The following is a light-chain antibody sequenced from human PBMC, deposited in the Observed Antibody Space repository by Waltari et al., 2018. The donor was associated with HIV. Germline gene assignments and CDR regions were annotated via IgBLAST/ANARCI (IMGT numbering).Light chain of an antibody. J-gene: IGKJ1*01. CDR3: EQYYSNTTWT. CDR1: QAISHS. CDR2: AAS. V-gene: IGKV1-NL1*01. Sequence: DIQLPQSPASLSASVGDRVPIPSRACQAISHSIACYHQNPGKPPRPPLFAASILETGVRSRFIGSGSGTFFTLTNTSLQPGDLATYYCEQYYSNTTWTFGQGTRVE.